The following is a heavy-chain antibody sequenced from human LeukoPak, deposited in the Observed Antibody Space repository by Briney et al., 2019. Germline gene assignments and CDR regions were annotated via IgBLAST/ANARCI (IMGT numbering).Heavy chain of an antibody. Sequence: GGSLRLSCAASGFTFSSYSMNWVRQAPGKGLEWVSYISSSGSTIYYADSVKGRFTISRDNAKNSLYLQMNSLRAEDTAVYYCARLGLLVSRLDYWGQGTLVTVSS. CDR1: GFTFSSYS. J-gene: IGHJ4*02. CDR3: ARLGLLVSRLDY. V-gene: IGHV3-48*04. D-gene: IGHD3-22*01. CDR2: ISSSGSTI.